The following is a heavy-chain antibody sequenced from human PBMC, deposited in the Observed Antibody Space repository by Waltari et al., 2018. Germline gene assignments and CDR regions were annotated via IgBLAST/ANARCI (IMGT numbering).Heavy chain of an antibody. J-gene: IGHJ4*02. D-gene: IGHD3-10*01. V-gene: IGHV4-39*01. CDR2: IYYSGST. Sequence: QLQLQESGPGLVKPSETLYLTCTVSGGSISSSRYYWGWIRQPPGKGLEWIGSIYYSGSTYYNPSLKSRVTISVDTSKNQFSLKLSSVTAADTAVYYCARSKRFGELNDYWGQGTLVTVSS. CDR1: GGSISSSRYY. CDR3: ARSKRFGELNDY.